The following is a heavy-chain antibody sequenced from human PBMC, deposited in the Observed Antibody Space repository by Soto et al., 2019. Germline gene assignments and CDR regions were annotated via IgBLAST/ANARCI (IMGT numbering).Heavy chain of an antibody. J-gene: IGHJ5*02. CDR2: IYYSGST. CDR3: TRGYWFDP. CDR1: GGSISSSSYY. V-gene: IGHV4-39*07. Sequence: SETLSLTCTVSGGSISSSSYYWGWIRQPPGKGLEWIGSIYYSGSTYYNPSLKSRVTISVDTSKNQFSLKLSTVTAADTAVYYCTRGYWFDPWGQGTLVTVSS.